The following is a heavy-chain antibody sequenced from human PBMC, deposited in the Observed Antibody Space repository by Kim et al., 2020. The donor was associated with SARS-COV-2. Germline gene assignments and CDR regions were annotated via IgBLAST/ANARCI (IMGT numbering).Heavy chain of an antibody. Sequence: SETLSLTCAVYGGSFSGYYWSWIRQPPGMGLEWIGEINHSLSTNYNPSLKSRVTISVDTSKNQFSLKLSSVTAADTAVYYCARGRSIPEVTTRPRYMDVWGKGTTVTVSS. CDR2: INHSLST. CDR1: GGSFSGYY. CDR3: ARGRSIPEVTTRPRYMDV. V-gene: IGHV4-34*01. J-gene: IGHJ6*03. D-gene: IGHD4-4*01.